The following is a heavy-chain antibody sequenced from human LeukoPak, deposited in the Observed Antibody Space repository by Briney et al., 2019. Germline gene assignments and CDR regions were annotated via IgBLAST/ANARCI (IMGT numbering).Heavy chain of an antibody. V-gene: IGHV3-7*01. D-gene: IGHD2-8*01. J-gene: IGHJ6*03. Sequence: GGSLRLSCAASGFTFSSYWMSWVRQAPGKGLEGVANIKQDGSEKYYVDSVKGRFTISRDNAKNSLYLQMNSLRAEDTAVYYCARDPVMGYYYYYMDVWGKGTTVTVSS. CDR2: IKQDGSEK. CDR3: ARDPVMGYYYYYMDV. CDR1: GFTFSSYW.